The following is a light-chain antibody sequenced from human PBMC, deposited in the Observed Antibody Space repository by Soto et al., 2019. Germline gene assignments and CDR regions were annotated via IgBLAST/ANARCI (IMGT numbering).Light chain of an antibody. CDR3: QQYNGYSTWT. CDR2: DAS. CDR1: QSISRW. J-gene: IGKJ1*01. Sequence: DIQLTQSPSTLSASVGDRVTIACRASQSISRWLAWYQQKPGKAPKVLIWDASSLHSGVPSRFSGRGSGTEFTLPISSLQPDDFATYYCQQYNGYSTWTFGQGTKVEIK. V-gene: IGKV1-5*01.